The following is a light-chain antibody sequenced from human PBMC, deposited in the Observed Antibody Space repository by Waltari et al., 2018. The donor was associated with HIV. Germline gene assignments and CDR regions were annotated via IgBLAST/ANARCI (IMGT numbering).Light chain of an antibody. Sequence: QSALTQPASVSGSPGQSITISCTGTSSDVGGYNYVSWYQQHPGKAPKLVIYDVSERPAGVSNRFSGYKSGNTASLTISGLQAEDEADYNCCSYAGSSTLLFGGGTKVTVL. J-gene: IGLJ2*01. CDR3: CSYAGSSTLL. CDR1: SSDVGGYNY. CDR2: DVS. V-gene: IGLV2-23*01.